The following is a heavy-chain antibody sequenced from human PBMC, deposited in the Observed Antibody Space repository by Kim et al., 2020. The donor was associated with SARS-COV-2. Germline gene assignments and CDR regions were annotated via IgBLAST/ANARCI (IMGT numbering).Heavy chain of an antibody. J-gene: IGHJ4*02. D-gene: IGHD3-9*01. CDR2: IFPADSDI. CDR1: GYRFSTYG. Sequence: GESLKIPCKGSGYRFSTYGIGWVRQMPGKGLEWMGLIFPADSDITYSPSFRGQVTISADKSIDTAYLQFSSLKASDTATYFCARRLGGKGYFDSWGQGTLVIVSS. CDR3: ARRLGGKGYFDS. V-gene: IGHV5-51*01.